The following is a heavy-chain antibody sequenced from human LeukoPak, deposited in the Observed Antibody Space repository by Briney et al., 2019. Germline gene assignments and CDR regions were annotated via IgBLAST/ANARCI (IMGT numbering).Heavy chain of an antibody. CDR1: GFTFSSYE. Sequence: GGSLRLSCAASGFTFSSYEMNWVRQAPGKGLEWVSYISSSGSTIYYADSVKGRFTISRDNAKNSLYLQMNSLRAEDTAVYYCARDHTYYDILTGYYKALRFDYWGQGTLVTVSS. D-gene: IGHD3-9*01. CDR2: ISSSGSTI. V-gene: IGHV3-48*03. J-gene: IGHJ4*02. CDR3: ARDHTYYDILTGYYKALRFDY.